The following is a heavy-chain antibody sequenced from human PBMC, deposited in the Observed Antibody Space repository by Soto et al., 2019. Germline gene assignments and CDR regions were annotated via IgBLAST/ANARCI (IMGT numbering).Heavy chain of an antibody. CDR2: ISGSGGST. V-gene: IGHV3-23*01. J-gene: IGHJ4*02. D-gene: IGHD5-12*01. CDR3: ARDDYTYGVY. CDR1: GFTFSSYA. Sequence: GGSLRLSCAASGFTFSSYAMSWVRQAPGKGLEWVSAISGSGGSTYYADSLKGRFTISRDNSTNTLYLDMNNLRAEDTAVYYCARDDYTYGVYWGQGSLVTVSS.